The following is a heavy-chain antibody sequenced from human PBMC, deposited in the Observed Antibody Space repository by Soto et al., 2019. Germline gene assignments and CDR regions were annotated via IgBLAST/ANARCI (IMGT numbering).Heavy chain of an antibody. Sequence: QVQLVESGGGVVQPGRSLRLSCAASGFTFSNYVMHWVRQAPGKGLEWVAVISYDGSNKYYGDSVRGRFTIFRDNSKNTLFLQMNSLRPEDTAVYYCAKDQYQLIRRCYGLDVWGQGTTVTVSS. CDR2: ISYDGSNK. J-gene: IGHJ6*02. V-gene: IGHV3-30*18. D-gene: IGHD2-2*01. CDR1: GFTFSNYV. CDR3: AKDQYQLIRRCYGLDV.